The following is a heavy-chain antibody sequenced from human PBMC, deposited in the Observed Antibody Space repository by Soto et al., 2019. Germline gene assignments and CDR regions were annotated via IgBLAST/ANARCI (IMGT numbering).Heavy chain of an antibody. Sequence: SETLSLTCTVSGGSISSGGYYWSWIRQHPGKGLEWIGYIYYSGSTHYNPSLKSRVTISVDTSKNQFSLKLSSVTAADTAVYYCASGGGHYFDYWGQGTLVTVSS. CDR2: IYYSGST. CDR3: ASGGGHYFDY. J-gene: IGHJ4*02. D-gene: IGHD3-16*01. V-gene: IGHV4-31*03. CDR1: GGSISSGGYY.